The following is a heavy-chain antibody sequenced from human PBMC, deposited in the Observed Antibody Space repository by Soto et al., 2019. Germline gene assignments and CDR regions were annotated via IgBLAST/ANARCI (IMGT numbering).Heavy chain of an antibody. CDR1: GGSFSGYY. D-gene: IGHD3-10*01. CDR3: ARNLEVRGAYYYYMDV. V-gene: IGHV4-34*01. J-gene: IGHJ6*03. Sequence: SSETLSLTCAVYGGSFSGYYWSWIRQPPGKGLEWIGEINHSGSTNYNPSLKSRVTISVDTSKNQFSLKLSSVTAADTAVYYCARNLEVRGAYYYYMDVWGKGTTVTVSS. CDR2: INHSGST.